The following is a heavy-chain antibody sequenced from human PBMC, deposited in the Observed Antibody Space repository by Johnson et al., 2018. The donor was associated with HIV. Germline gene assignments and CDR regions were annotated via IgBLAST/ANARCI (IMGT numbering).Heavy chain of an antibody. CDR1: GITFNRFP. Sequence: VQLLESGGGVVQPGRSLRLSCTASGITFNRFPMNWVRQAPGKGLEWVAVISSDESYKHYGDSVKGRFTVSKDSSKSTLFLQMNSLRPDDTAVYYCVREGAPSGRDFGAFDIWGQGTVVTVSS. D-gene: IGHD1-26*01. CDR2: ISSDESYK. CDR3: VREGAPSGRDFGAFDI. V-gene: IGHV3-30*04. J-gene: IGHJ3*02.